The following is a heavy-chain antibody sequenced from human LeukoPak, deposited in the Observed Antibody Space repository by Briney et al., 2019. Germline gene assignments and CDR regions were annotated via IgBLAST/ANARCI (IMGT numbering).Heavy chain of an antibody. Sequence: SETLSLTCTVSGGSISSHYWNWIRQPPGKGLEWIGYIHYTGSTNYNPSLKSRVTISVDTSKNQFSLKLSSVTAADTAVYYSAREGYCSGGSCYSLYFDYWGQGTLVTVSS. D-gene: IGHD2-15*01. J-gene: IGHJ4*02. CDR2: IHYTGST. V-gene: IGHV4-59*11. CDR3: AREGYCSGGSCYSLYFDY. CDR1: GGSISSHY.